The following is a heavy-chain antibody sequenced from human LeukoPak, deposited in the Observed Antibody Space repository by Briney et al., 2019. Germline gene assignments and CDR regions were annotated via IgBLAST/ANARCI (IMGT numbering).Heavy chain of an antibody. CDR2: ISSSSSYI. D-gene: IGHD2-15*01. Sequence: GGSLRLSCAASGFTFSSYSMNWVRQAPGKGLEWVSSISSSSSYIYYADSAKGRFTISRDNAKNSLYLRMNSLRAEDTAVYYCARWLCSGGSCNFDYWGQGTLVTVSS. V-gene: IGHV3-21*01. CDR1: GFTFSSYS. J-gene: IGHJ4*02. CDR3: ARWLCSGGSCNFDY.